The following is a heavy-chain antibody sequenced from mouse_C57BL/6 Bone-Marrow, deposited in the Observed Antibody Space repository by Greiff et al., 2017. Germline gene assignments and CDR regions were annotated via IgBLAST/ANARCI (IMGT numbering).Heavy chain of an antibody. CDR3: ASNWDVGFAY. J-gene: IGHJ3*01. Sequence: EVKLQESGGGLVQPGGSLQLSCAASGIDFSRYWMSWVRRAPGKGLEWIGEINPDSSTINYAPNLKDKFIISRDNAKNTLYLQMSKVRSEDTALYYCASNWDVGFAYWGQGTLVTVSA. D-gene: IGHD4-1*01. CDR2: INPDSSTI. V-gene: IGHV4-1*01. CDR1: GIDFSRYW.